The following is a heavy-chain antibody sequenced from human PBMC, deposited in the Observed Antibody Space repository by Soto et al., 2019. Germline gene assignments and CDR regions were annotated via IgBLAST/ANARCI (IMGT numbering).Heavy chain of an antibody. Sequence: PSETLSLTCTVSGGSISSGGYYWGWIRQPPGKGLEWIGSIYYSGSTNYNPSLKSRVTISVDTSKNQFSLKLSSVTAADTAVYYCARQKKYGDYPEWWFDPWGQGTLVTVSS. CDR3: ARQKKYGDYPEWWFDP. D-gene: IGHD4-17*01. V-gene: IGHV4-39*01. CDR2: IYYSGST. CDR1: GGSISSGGYY. J-gene: IGHJ5*02.